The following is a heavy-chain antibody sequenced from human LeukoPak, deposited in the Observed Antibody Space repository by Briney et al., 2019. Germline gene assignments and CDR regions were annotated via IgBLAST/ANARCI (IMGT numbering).Heavy chain of an antibody. CDR2: INHSGST. CDR3: VTYYFDSSGPKKNY. J-gene: IGHJ4*02. CDR1: GGSISSSSYY. D-gene: IGHD3-22*01. Sequence: SETLSLTCTVSGGSISSSSYYWGWIRQPPGTGLEWIGEINHSGSTNYNPSLKSRVTISVDTSKKQFSLKLSSVTAADTAVYYCVTYYFDSSGPKKNYWGQGTLVTVSS. V-gene: IGHV4-39*07.